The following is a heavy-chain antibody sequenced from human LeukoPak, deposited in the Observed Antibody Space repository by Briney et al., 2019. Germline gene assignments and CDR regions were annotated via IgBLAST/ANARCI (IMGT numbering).Heavy chain of an antibody. CDR1: GFTFSTYW. V-gene: IGHV3-74*01. CDR2: INNDGSST. D-gene: IGHD6-6*01. CDR3: TLTKGYSSSLSSDY. J-gene: IGHJ4*02. Sequence: GGSLRLSCAASGFTFSTYWMHWVRQAPGKGLVWVSRINNDGSSTSYADSVKGRFTISRDNAKNTLYLQMNSLRAEDTAVYYCTLTKGYSSSLSSDYWGQGTLVTVSS.